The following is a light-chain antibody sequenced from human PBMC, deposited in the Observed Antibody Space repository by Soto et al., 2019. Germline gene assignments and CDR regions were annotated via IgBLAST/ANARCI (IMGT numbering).Light chain of an antibody. J-gene: IGLJ1*01. CDR2: LNSDGIH. V-gene: IGLV4-69*01. CDR1: SGHSNYA. CDR3: QTWGTGIQV. Sequence: QLVLTQSPSASASLGASVKLTCTLSSGHSNYAIAWHQQQPEKGPRYLMKLNSDGIHSKGDGIPDRFSGSSSGAERYLTISSLQSEDEADYYCQTWGTGIQVFGTGTKVTVL.